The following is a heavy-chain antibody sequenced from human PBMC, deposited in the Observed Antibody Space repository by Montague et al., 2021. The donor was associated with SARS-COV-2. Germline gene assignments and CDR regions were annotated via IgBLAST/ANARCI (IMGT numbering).Heavy chain of an antibody. D-gene: IGHD6-19*01. J-gene: IGHJ4*02. CDR2: ISHGGST. CDR1: SDSFSSSDW. Sequence: SETLSLTCTVSSDSFSSSDWWSWVRPPPGTGLAWIGDISHGGSTHYPSSLKSRVTMSIDKSKNQFSLKLTSVTAADTAGYYCAREAKAVSGRLDSWGQGTLATVSS. V-gene: IGHV4-4*02. CDR3: AREAKAVSGRLDS.